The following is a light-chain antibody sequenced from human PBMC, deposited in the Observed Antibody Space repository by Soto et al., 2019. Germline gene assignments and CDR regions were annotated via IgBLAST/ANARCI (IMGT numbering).Light chain of an antibody. CDR1: QDISNF. CDR3: QQHDSYPLT. V-gene: IGKV1-9*01. CDR2: AVF. Sequence: IQLYQSLSFLSASVGDRVTITCRARQDISNFLAWFQQKPGRAPKLLIYAVFTLQSGVPSRFSGSGSGAEFTLTISSLQAEDFATYYCQQHDSYPLTFGGGTKVDIK. J-gene: IGKJ4*01.